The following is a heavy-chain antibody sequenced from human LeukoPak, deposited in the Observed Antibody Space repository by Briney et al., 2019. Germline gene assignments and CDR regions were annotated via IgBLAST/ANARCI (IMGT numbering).Heavy chain of an antibody. J-gene: IGHJ4*02. CDR1: GGSISSGDYY. Sequence: PSETLSLTCTVSGGSISSGDYYWSWIRQPPGKGLEWIGYIYYSGSTYYNPSLKSRVTISVETSKNPFSLKLSSVTPANTAVYYWARSEGAMITFGTGYFDYWGQGTLVTVSS. CDR2: IYYSGST. V-gene: IGHV4-30-4*01. CDR3: ARSEGAMITFGTGYFDY. D-gene: IGHD3-16*01.